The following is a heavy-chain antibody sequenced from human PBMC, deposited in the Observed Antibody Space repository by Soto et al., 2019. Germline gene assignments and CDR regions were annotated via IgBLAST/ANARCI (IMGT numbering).Heavy chain of an antibody. CDR1: GGSISSSSW. V-gene: IGHV4-4*02. Sequence: SETLSLTCAVSGGSISSSSWWSWVRQPPGKGLEWIGEIYHSGSTNYNPSLKSRVTISVDKSKNQFSLKLSSVTAADTAVYYCARTSIAAAGISYFDYWGQGTLVTVSS. CDR2: IYHSGST. CDR3: ARTSIAAAGISYFDY. D-gene: IGHD6-13*01. J-gene: IGHJ4*02.